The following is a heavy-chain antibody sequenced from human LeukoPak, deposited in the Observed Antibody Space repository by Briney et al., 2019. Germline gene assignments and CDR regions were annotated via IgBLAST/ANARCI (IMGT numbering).Heavy chain of an antibody. CDR1: GYTFTSYG. CDR2: ISAYNGDT. D-gene: IGHD3-22*01. CDR3: ARVSTYYYDSSGYGDY. V-gene: IGHV1-18*01. J-gene: IGHJ4*02. Sequence: PMASVKVSCTASGYTFTSYGISWVRQAPGRGLEWMGWISAYNGDTNYAQKLQGRVTMTTDTSTSTAYMELRSLRSDDTAVYYCARVSTYYYDSSGYGDYWGQGTLVTVSS.